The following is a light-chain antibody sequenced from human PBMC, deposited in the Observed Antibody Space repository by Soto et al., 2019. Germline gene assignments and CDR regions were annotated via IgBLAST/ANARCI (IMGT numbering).Light chain of an antibody. CDR3: AAWDDSLNGWV. CDR2: SNN. CDR1: NSNIGSNT. J-gene: IGLJ3*02. V-gene: IGLV1-44*01. Sequence: QSVLTQPPSASGTPGQRVTISCSGSNSNIGSNTVNWYQQVPGTAPQLLIYSNNQRPSGVPDRFSGSKSGTSASLAISGLQSEDEADYACAAWDDSLNGWVFGGGTKLTVL.